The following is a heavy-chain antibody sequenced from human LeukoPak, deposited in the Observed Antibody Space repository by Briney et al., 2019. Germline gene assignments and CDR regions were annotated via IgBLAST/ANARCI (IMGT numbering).Heavy chain of an antibody. D-gene: IGHD3-3*01. Sequence: SETLSLTCTVSGGSISSSSYYWGWIRQPPGKGLEWIGSIYYSGSTNYNPSLKSRVTISVDTSKNQFSLKLSSVTAADTAVYYCARDRGEKFGGSTFDYWGQGTLVTVSS. CDR2: IYYSGST. V-gene: IGHV4-39*07. J-gene: IGHJ4*02. CDR1: GGSISSSSYY. CDR3: ARDRGEKFGGSTFDY.